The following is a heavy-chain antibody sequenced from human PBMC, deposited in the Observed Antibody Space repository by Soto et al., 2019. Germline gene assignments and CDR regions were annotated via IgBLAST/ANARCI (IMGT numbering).Heavy chain of an antibody. J-gene: IGHJ6*02. CDR1: GDSVSSNSAA. CDR2: TYYRSKWYN. D-gene: IGHD3-22*01. Sequence: SHTLSLTCAISGDSVSSNSAAWNWIRQSPSRGLEWLGRTYYRSKWYNDYAVSVRSRITINPDTSKNQFSLQLNSVTPEDTAVYYCARGANSYYYDSSGYYPYYYYYYGMDVWGHGTTVTVSS. CDR3: ARGANSYYYDSSGYYPYYYYYYGMDV. V-gene: IGHV6-1*01.